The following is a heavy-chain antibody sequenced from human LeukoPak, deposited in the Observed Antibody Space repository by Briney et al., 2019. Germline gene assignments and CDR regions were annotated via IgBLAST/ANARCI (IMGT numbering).Heavy chain of an antibody. CDR2: ISGRDGRT. Sequence: GGSLRLSCVVSEFTFGNYAMHWVRQAPGRGLEWVSTISGRDGRTFYADSVKGRFTISRDNAKSILYMDVNRLRAEDTAVYFCAKMSWVATLVGAMDVWGPGTTVIVSS. J-gene: IGHJ6*02. CDR3: AKMSWVATLVGAMDV. CDR1: EFTFGNYA. V-gene: IGHV3-23*01. D-gene: IGHD1-26*01.